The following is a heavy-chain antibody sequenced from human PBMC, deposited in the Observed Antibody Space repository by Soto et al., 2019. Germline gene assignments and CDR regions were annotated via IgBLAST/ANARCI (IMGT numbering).Heavy chain of an antibody. V-gene: IGHV1-58*01. CDR3: AAGPRIGIAAAGYYYYYGMDV. Sequence: SVKVSCKASGFTFTSSAVQWLRQARGQRLEWIGWIVVGSGNTNYAQKFQERVTITRDMSTSTAYMELSSLRSEDTAVYYCAAGPRIGIAAAGYYYYYGMDVWGQGTTVTVSS. D-gene: IGHD6-13*01. CDR2: IVVGSGNT. CDR1: GFTFTSSA. J-gene: IGHJ6*02.